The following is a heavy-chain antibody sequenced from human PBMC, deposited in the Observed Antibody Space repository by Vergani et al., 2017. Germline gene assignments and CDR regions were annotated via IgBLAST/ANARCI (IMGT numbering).Heavy chain of an antibody. CDR2: ISGSGGST. CDR3: AKAPDEAMVTSDY. J-gene: IGHJ4*02. V-gene: IGHV3-23*04. D-gene: IGHD5-18*01. Sequence: EVQLVESGGGLIQPGGSLRLSCAASGFTVSSNYMSWVRQAPGKGLEWVSVISGSGGSTYYADSVKGRFTISRDNSKNTLYLQMNSLRAEDTAVYYCAKAPDEAMVTSDYWGQGTLVTVSS. CDR1: GFTVSSNY.